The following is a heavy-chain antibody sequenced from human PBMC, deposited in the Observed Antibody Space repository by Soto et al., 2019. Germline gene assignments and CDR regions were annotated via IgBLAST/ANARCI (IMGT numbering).Heavy chain of an antibody. CDR1: GGTFSSYA. V-gene: IGHV1-69*06. D-gene: IGHD6-13*01. CDR3: ARVGPSSWSEYYYYGMDV. Sequence: QVQLVQSGAEVKKPGSSVKVSCKASGGTFSSYAISWVRQAPGQGLEWMGGIIPIVGTANYAQKFQGRVTITADKSTSTGYMELSSLRSEDTAVYYGARVGPSSWSEYYYYGMDVWGQGTTVTVSS. J-gene: IGHJ6*02. CDR2: IIPIVGTA.